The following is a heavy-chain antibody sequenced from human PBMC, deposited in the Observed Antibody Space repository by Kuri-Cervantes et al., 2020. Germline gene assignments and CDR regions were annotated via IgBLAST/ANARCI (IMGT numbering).Heavy chain of an antibody. CDR1: GYSISSGYY. Sequence: ESLKISCAVSGYSISSGYYWGWIRQPPGKGLEWVGSIYHSGTTYYNPSVKSRVTLSIDTSANQFSLRLNSVTAADTAVYYCARVQEQFLEWFFPSYFDLWGRGTLVTVSS. D-gene: IGHD3-3*01. V-gene: IGHV4-38-2*01. CDR3: ARVQEQFLEWFFPSYFDL. CDR2: IYHSGTT. J-gene: IGHJ2*01.